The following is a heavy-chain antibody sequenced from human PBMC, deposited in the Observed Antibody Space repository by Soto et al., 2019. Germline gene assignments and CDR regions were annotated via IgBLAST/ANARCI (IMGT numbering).Heavy chain of an antibody. V-gene: IGHV3-30-3*01. D-gene: IGHD4-4*01. Sequence: GGSLRLSCAASGFTFSSYAMHWVRQAPGKGLEWVAVISYDGSNKYYADSVKGRFTISRDNSKNTLYLQMNSLRAEDTAVYYCAREPVTRYYYYYYGMDVWGQGTTVTVSS. CDR1: GFTFSSYA. CDR3: AREPVTRYYYYYYGMDV. J-gene: IGHJ6*02. CDR2: ISYDGSNK.